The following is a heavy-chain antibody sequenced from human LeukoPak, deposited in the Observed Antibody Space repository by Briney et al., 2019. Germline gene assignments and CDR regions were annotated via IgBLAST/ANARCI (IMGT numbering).Heavy chain of an antibody. CDR1: GFTFSSYW. D-gene: IGHD1-26*01. Sequence: GGSLRLSCAASGFTFSSYWMSWVRQAPGKGLEWVANMNQDGSERYYVDSVRGRFTISRDNAKNSLYLQMSSLRVEDTAVYYCARGGSIGGQGTLVAVSS. J-gene: IGHJ4*02. CDR2: MNQDGSER. V-gene: IGHV3-7*01. CDR3: ARGGSI.